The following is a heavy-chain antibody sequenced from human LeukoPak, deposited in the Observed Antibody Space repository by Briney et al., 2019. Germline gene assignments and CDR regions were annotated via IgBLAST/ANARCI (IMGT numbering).Heavy chain of an antibody. J-gene: IGHJ3*02. V-gene: IGHV4-34*01. D-gene: IGHD6-25*01. CDR3: ARGGRSGIDI. CDR1: GGSFSGYY. Sequence: SETLSLNCAVYGGSFSGYYWSWIRQPPGKGLEWIGEINHSGSTNYNPSLKSRVTISVDTSKNQFSLKLSSVTAADTAVYYCARGGRSGIDIWGQGTMVTVSS. CDR2: INHSGST.